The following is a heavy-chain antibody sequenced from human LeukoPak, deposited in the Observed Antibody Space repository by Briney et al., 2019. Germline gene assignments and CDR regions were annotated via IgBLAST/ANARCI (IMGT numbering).Heavy chain of an antibody. Sequence: SQTLSLTCTVSGGSISSGGYYWSWIRQHPGKGLEWIGNIYYSGSTYYNPSLKSRVTISVDTSKNQFSLKLSSVTAADTAVYYCARDRITSSGYPNYFDYWGQGTLVTVSS. V-gene: IGHV4-31*03. J-gene: IGHJ4*02. CDR2: IYYSGST. CDR3: ARDRITSSGYPNYFDY. CDR1: GGSISSGGYY. D-gene: IGHD3-22*01.